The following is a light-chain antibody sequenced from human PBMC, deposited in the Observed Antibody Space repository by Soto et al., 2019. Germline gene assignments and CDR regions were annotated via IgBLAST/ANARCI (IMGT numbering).Light chain of an antibody. CDR1: QSVSSN. CDR3: QQYNNWPHS. Sequence: EIVMTQSPATLSLSPGQRATLSCRASQSVSSNLAWYQQILGQAPRLLIPGASTRATGIPARFTGSGSGTEFTLTISSLQSEDFAVYYCQQYNNWPHSFGQGTKVDIK. V-gene: IGKV3-15*01. CDR2: GAS. J-gene: IGKJ2*01.